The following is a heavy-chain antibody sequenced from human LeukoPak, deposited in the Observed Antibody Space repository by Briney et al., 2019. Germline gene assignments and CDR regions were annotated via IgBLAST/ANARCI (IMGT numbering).Heavy chain of an antibody. Sequence: ASVKVSCKASGYTFTSYYMHWVRQAPGQGLEWMGIINPSGGSTSYAQKFQGRVTITAGKSTSTAYMELSSLRSEDTAVYYCARARGVIGVVITSYYYYYMDVWGKGTTVTVSS. CDR3: ARARGVIGVVITSYYYYYMDV. V-gene: IGHV1-46*01. CDR2: INPSGGST. D-gene: IGHD3-3*01. J-gene: IGHJ6*03. CDR1: GYTFTSYY.